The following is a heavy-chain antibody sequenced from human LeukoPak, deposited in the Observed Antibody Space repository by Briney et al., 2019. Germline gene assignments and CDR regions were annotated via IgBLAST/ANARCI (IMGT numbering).Heavy chain of an antibody. D-gene: IGHD5-12*01. CDR1: GFTFSHYA. CDR3: ARGYSHNSGGWLDP. V-gene: IGHV3-23*01. CDR2: LTDSGDAT. Sequence: PGGSLRLSCAVSGFTFSHYAMSWVRQAPGTGLEWVGSLTDSGDATYYADSVKGRLTISRDNSNSTLYLLISGPRDGDTAVYYCARGYSHNSGGWLDPWGQGTLVTVSS. J-gene: IGHJ5*02.